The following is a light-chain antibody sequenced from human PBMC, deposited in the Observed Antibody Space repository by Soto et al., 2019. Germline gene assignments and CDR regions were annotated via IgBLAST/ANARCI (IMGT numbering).Light chain of an antibody. J-gene: IGKJ2*01. CDR2: EVS. CDR3: QQCSNWPPLYT. V-gene: IGKV3-11*01. CDR1: QSVSSY. Sequence: EIVLTQSPATLSLSPVERATLSCRASQSVSSYLAWYQQKPGQAPRLLIHEVSNRATGTPARFSGSGSGTDFTLTISSVEPEDFAVYYCQQCSNWPPLYTFGQGTKLEIK.